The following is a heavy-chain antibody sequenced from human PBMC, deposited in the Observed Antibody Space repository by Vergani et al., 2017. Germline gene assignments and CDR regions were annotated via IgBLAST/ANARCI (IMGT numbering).Heavy chain of an antibody. CDR1: GFTFSSYS. D-gene: IGHD3-22*01. CDR3: AIERRGWDSSGYYPYYFDY. Sequence: EVQLVESGGGLVQPGGSLRLSCAASGFTFSSYSMNWVRQAPGKGLEWVSYLSSSSSTIYYADSVKGPFTISRDNAQNSLYLQMNSLRDEDTAVYYCAIERRGWDSSGYYPYYFDYWGQGTLVTVSS. J-gene: IGHJ4*02. CDR2: LSSSSSTI. V-gene: IGHV3-48*02.